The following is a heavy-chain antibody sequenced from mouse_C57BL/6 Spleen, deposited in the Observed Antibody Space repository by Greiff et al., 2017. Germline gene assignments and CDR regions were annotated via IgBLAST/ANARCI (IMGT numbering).Heavy chain of an antibody. Sequence: QVQLQQSGPELVRPGASVKISCKAPGYTFTSHWMQWVRQRPGQGLEWIGEIFPGSGSTYYNEKFKGKATLTVDTSSSTAYMQLSSQTSEDSAVDFGARYGYDGNYFDYWGQGTTLTVSS. CDR3: ARYGYDGNYFDY. CDR1: GYTFTSHW. V-gene: IGHV1-56*01. D-gene: IGHD2-2*01. CDR2: IFPGSGST. J-gene: IGHJ2*01.